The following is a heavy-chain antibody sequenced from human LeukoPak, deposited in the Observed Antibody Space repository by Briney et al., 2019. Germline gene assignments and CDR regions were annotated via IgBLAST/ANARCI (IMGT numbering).Heavy chain of an antibody. D-gene: IGHD1-1*01. CDR3: ARFPEGTWSIDF. Sequence: GGSLRLSCVASGFTLSSYSMNWVRQAPGKGLEWVSSICSSSGYVFYADSMKGRFTVSRDNSKNSLYLQMNTLRAEDTAVYYCARFPEGTWSIDFWGQGTLVSVSS. CDR1: GFTLSSYS. J-gene: IGHJ4*02. CDR2: ICSSSGYV. V-gene: IGHV3-21*01.